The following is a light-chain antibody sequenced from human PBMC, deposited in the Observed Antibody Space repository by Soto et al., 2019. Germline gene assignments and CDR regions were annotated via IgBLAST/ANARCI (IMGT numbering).Light chain of an antibody. J-gene: IGLJ3*02. Sequence: QSVLTQSSSASASLGSSVKLTFTLSSGHSSYSIAWHQQQPEKAPRYLMKVEGSGNYNKGNGVPDRFSGSSSGADRYLTISTLQFEDEADSYCETWDSNTRVFGGGTKLTVL. CDR1: SGHSSYS. V-gene: IGLV4-60*02. CDR3: ETWDSNTRV. CDR2: VEGSGNY.